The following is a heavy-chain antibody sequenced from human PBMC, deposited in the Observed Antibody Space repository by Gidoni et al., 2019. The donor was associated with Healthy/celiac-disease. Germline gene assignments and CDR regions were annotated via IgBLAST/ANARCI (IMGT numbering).Heavy chain of an antibody. CDR1: GYSFTSYW. CDR2: IYPGDSDT. CDR3: ARLDDILTGYYSGFDY. Sequence: EVQLVQSGAEVKQPGESLKLPCTGSGYSFTSYWIGWVRQLPGKGLEWMGIIYPGDSDTRYRPSFQGQITISADKSISTAYLQWSSLKASDTAMYYCARLDDILTGYYSGFDYWGQGTLVTVSS. D-gene: IGHD3-9*01. J-gene: IGHJ4*02. V-gene: IGHV5-51*01.